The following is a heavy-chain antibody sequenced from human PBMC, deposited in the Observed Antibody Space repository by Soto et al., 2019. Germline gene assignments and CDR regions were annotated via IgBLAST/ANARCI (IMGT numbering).Heavy chain of an antibody. CDR1: GDSVSSNSAA. CDR2: TYYRSKWYN. D-gene: IGHD6-13*01. J-gene: IGHJ6*02. CDR3: ARDEQQLGLYYYYYGMDV. Sequence: QVQLQQSGPGLVKPSQTLSLTCAISGDSVSSNSAAWNWIRQSPSRGHEWLGRTYYRSKWYNDYAVSVKSRITINPDTSKNQFSLQLNSVTPEDTAVYYCARDEQQLGLYYYYYGMDVWGQGTTVTVSS. V-gene: IGHV6-1*01.